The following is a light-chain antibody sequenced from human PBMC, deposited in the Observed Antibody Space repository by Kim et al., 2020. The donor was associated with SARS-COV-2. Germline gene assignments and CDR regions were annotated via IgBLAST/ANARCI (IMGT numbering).Light chain of an antibody. J-gene: IGKJ1*01. Sequence: VLTQSPGTLSLSPGDRATLSCRASETVIISNFAWYQQKPGQAPTLLIYGSSSRAAGIPDRFSGSGSGTDFTLTIGRLEPEDSAMYYCQQNDRSPLTFGQGTKVDIK. CDR1: ETVIISN. CDR2: GSS. CDR3: QQNDRSPLT. V-gene: IGKV3-20*01.